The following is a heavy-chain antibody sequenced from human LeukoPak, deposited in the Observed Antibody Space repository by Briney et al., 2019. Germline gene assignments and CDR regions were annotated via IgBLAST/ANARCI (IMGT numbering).Heavy chain of an antibody. CDR3: AKGTLTSTSRSYGMDV. V-gene: IGHV3-23*01. D-gene: IGHD2-2*01. J-gene: IGHJ6*02. Sequence: PGGSLRLSCAASGFTFSSYAMSWVRQAPGKGLEWVSAISGSGSTSYYADSVKDRFTISRDNSKNSLYLQMNSLRAEDTAVYYCAKGTLTSTSRSYGMDVWGQGTTVAVSS. CDR1: GFTFSSYA. CDR2: ISGSGSTS.